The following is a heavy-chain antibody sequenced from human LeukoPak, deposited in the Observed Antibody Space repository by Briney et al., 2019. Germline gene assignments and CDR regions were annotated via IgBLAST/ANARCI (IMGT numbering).Heavy chain of an antibody. CDR1: GGSFSGYY. D-gene: IGHD6-13*01. CDR2: INHSGST. Sequence: SETLSLTCAVYGGSFSGYYWSWIRQPPGKGLEWIGEINHSGSTNYNPSLKSRVTISVDTSENQFSLKLSSVTAADTAVYYCAGIIAAAGSEWGQGTLVTVSS. V-gene: IGHV4-34*01. J-gene: IGHJ4*02. CDR3: AGIIAAAGSE.